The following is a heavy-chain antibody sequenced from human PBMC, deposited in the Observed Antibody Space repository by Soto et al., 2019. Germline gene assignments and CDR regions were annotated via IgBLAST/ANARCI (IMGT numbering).Heavy chain of an antibody. J-gene: IGHJ4*02. V-gene: IGHV1-18*01. D-gene: IGHD6-19*01. CDR3: AIDFIPVPGSTDY. CDR2: ISAYNGNT. CDR1: GYTFTSSG. Sequence: GAAGMLSCKASGYTFTSSGISWVRQAPGQGLEWMGWISAYNGNTNYAQKLQGRVTMTTDTSTSTAYMELRSLRSDDTAVYYCAIDFIPVPGSTDYRCQGPLLTVS.